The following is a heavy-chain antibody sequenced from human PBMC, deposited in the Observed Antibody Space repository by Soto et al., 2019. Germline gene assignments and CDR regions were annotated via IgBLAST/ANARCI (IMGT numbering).Heavy chain of an antibody. D-gene: IGHD1-26*01. CDR3: AKEGVGATISYYYYGMDV. CDR2: ISYDGSNK. V-gene: IGHV3-30*18. J-gene: IGHJ6*02. Sequence: PGGSLRLSCAASGFTFSSYGMHWVRQAPGKGLEWVAVISYDGSNKYYADSVKGRFTISRDNSKNTLYPQMNSLRAEDTAVYYCAKEGVGATISYYYYGMDVWGQGTTVTVSS. CDR1: GFTFSSYG.